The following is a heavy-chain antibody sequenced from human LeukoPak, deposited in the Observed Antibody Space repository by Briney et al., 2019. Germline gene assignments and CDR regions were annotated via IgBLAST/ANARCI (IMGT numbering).Heavy chain of an antibody. D-gene: IGHD6-19*01. V-gene: IGHV3-48*04. J-gene: IGHJ6*03. Sequence: GGSLRLSCAASGFTFGSYGMHWVRQAPGKGLEWVSYISSSGSTIYYADSVKGRFTISKDNAKNSLYLQMNSLRAEDTAVYYCARVWSSGWDEYYYYYYYMDVWGKGTTVTISS. CDR2: ISSSGSTI. CDR3: ARVWSSGWDEYYYYYYYMDV. CDR1: GFTFGSYG.